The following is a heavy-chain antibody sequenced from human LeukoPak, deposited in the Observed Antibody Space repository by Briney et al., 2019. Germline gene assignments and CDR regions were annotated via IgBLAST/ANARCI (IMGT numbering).Heavy chain of an antibody. CDR3: AGEGGDIAVAGRRGYYFDY. CDR1: GGSISSYY. J-gene: IGHJ4*02. CDR2: TYYSGST. Sequence: PSQTLSLTCTVSGGSISSYYWSWIRQPPGKGLEWIGYTYYSGSTNYNPSLKSRVTISVDTSKNQFSLKLSSVTAADTAVYYCAGEGGDIAVAGRRGYYFDYWGQGTLVTVSS. V-gene: IGHV4-59*01. D-gene: IGHD6-19*01.